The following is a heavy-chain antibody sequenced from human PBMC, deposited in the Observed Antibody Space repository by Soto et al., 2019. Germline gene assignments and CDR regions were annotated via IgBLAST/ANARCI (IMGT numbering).Heavy chain of an antibody. CDR1: GGTFSSYA. J-gene: IGHJ6*02. D-gene: IGHD2-2*01. Sequence: QVQLVQSGAEVKKPGSSVKVSCTASGGTFSSYAISWVRQAPGQGLEWMGGIIPIFGTANYAQKFQGRVTITADKSTSTAYMELSSLRSEDTAVYYCARVGCSSTSCYWDYYYYGMDVWGQGTTVTVSS. CDR2: IIPIFGTA. CDR3: ARVGCSSTSCYWDYYYYGMDV. V-gene: IGHV1-69*06.